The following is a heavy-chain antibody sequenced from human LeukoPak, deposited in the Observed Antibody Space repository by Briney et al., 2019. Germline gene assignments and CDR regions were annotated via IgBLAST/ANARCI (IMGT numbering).Heavy chain of an antibody. CDR2: IWYDGSNK. CDR3: ARVGGVVTANALDY. D-gene: IGHD2-21*02. V-gene: IGHV3-33*01. CDR1: GFTFSSYG. J-gene: IGHJ4*02. Sequence: PGMSLRLSCAASGFTFSSYGMHWVRQAPGKGLEWVAVIWYDGSNKYYADSVKGRFTISRDNSKNTLYLQMNSLRAEDTAVYYCARVGGVVTANALDYWGQGTLVTVSS.